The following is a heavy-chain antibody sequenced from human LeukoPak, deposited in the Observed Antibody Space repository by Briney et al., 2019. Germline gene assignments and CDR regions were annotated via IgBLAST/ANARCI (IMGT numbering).Heavy chain of an antibody. CDR2: IHYSGSA. J-gene: IGHJ4*02. V-gene: IGHV4-59*01. D-gene: IGHD2-8*02. CDR3: ARGTASDY. Sequence: PSETLSLTCTVSNGPINTFQWSWIRQPPGKGLEWIGNIHYSGSANYNPSLKSRVTISVDTSKNQFSLKLSSVTAADTAVYYCARGTASDYWGQGTLVTVSS. CDR1: NGPINTFQ.